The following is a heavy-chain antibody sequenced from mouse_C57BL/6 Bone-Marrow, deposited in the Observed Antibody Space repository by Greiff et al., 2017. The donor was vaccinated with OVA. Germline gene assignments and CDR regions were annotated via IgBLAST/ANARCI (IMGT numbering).Heavy chain of an antibody. J-gene: IGHJ1*03. CDR2: INPNNGGT. D-gene: IGHD1-1*01. Sequence: EVQLQQSGPELVKPGASVKISCKASGYTFTDYYMNWVKQSPGKSLEWIGDINPNNGGTSYNQKFKGKATLTVDKSSSTAYMELRSLTSEDSAVYYCARPLDYYGISYWYFDVWGTGTTVTVSS. CDR1: GYTFTDYY. CDR3: ARPLDYYGISYWYFDV. V-gene: IGHV1-26*01.